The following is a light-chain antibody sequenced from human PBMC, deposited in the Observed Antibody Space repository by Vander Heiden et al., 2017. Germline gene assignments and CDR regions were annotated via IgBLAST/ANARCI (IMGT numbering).Light chain of an antibody. J-gene: IGLJ2*01. CDR1: SAPSTYA. V-gene: IGLV4-69*01. CDR3: QTGGTGIQV. Sequence: QLVLTQSPSASASRGASVQPTCTLSSAPSTYAIASHQQQPEKRPRSLMTLNSDGSHSKGDGGPDCFSGSSSGADRDPTIASLQAEDEDYYDWQTGGTGIQVFGGGTKRTVL. CDR2: LNSDGSH.